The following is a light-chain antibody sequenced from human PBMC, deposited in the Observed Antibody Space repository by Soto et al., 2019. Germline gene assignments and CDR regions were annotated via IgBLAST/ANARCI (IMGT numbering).Light chain of an antibody. Sequence: EIVLTQSPGTLSLSPGERATLSCRASQSVSSSYLARYQQKPGQAPRLLIYGASSRATGMRDRSSGSGSGTDFTLTISRLEPEDFAVYYCQQDGSSPLTFCGGTKVEIK. CDR2: GAS. J-gene: IGKJ4*01. CDR3: QQDGSSPLT. CDR1: QSVSSSY. V-gene: IGKV3-20*01.